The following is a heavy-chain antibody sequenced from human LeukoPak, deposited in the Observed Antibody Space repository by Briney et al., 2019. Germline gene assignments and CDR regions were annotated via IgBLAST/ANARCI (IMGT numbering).Heavy chain of an antibody. D-gene: IGHD3-10*01. V-gene: IGHV3-15*01. CDR1: GFTFDDYG. J-gene: IGHJ4*02. Sequence: PGGSLRLSCAASGFTFDDYGMSWVRQAPGKGLEWVGRIKSKTDGGTTGYAAPVKGRFTISRDDSKNTLYLQMNSLRAEDTAVYYCAKELLFGGFGEAYPVDYWGQGTLVTVSS. CDR3: AKELLFGGFGEAYPVDY. CDR2: IKSKTDGGTT.